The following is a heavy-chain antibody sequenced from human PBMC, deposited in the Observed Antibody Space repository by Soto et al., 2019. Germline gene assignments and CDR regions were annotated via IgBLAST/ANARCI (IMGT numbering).Heavy chain of an antibody. V-gene: IGHV3-30*18. CDR2: ISYDGSNK. Sequence: GGSLRLSCAASGFTFSSYGMHWVRQAPGKGLEWVAVISYDGSNKYYADSVKGRFTISRDNSKNTLYLQMNSLRAEDTAVYYCAKDNQGPFFDYWGQGTLVTVSS. CDR3: AKDNQGPFFDY. CDR1: GFTFSSYG. J-gene: IGHJ4*02.